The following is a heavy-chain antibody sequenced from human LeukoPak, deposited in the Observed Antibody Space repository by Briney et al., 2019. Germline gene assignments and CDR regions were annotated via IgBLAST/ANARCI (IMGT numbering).Heavy chain of an antibody. CDR3: ASGGHLDW. V-gene: IGHV3-7*03. J-gene: IGHJ4*02. D-gene: IGHD3-16*01. CDR2: VNEDGSEK. CDR1: GITFSRFW. Sequence: GGSLRLSCAASGITFSRFWMSWVRQAPGKGLQWVANVNEDGSEKHYVDSVKGRFTISRDNAENSLYLQMNSLRAEDTAVYYCASGGHLDWWGQGALVTVAS.